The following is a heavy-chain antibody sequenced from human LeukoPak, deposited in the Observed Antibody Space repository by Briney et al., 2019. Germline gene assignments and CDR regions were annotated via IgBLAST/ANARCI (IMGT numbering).Heavy chain of an antibody. CDR3: ARQGPIVVVAFDY. J-gene: IGHJ4*02. V-gene: IGHV4-39*01. D-gene: IGHD3-22*01. CDR2: IYYSGST. CDR1: GGSISSGGYY. Sequence: SETLSLTCTVSGGSISSGGYYWSWIRQHPGKGLEWIGYIYYSGSTYYNPSLKSRVTISVDTSKNQFSLKLSSVTAADTAVYYCARQGPIVVVAFDYWGQGTLVTVSS.